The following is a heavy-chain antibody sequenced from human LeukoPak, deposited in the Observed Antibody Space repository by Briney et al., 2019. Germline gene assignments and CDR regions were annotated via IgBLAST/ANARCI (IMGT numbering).Heavy chain of an antibody. CDR2: INQDGSEE. V-gene: IGHV3-7*01. Sequence: GGSLRLSCAASGLPFSTFWMTWVRQAPGKGLEWVANINQDGSEEYYVDSVKGRFTISRDNAKNSAYLQMNSLRVEDTGIYYCARNARGPGDYWGQGTVVTVSS. J-gene: IGHJ4*02. D-gene: IGHD2-2*01. CDR1: GLPFSTFW. CDR3: ARNARGPGDY.